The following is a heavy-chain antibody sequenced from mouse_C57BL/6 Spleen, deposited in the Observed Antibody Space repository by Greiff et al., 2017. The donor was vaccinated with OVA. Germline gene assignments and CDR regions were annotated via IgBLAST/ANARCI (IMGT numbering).Heavy chain of an antibody. V-gene: IGHV1-42*01. CDR2: INPSTGGT. Sequence: EVKLMESGPELVKPGASVKISCKASGYSFTGYYMNWVKQSPEKSLEWIGEINPSTGGTTYNQKFKAKATLTVDKSSSTAYMQLKSLTSEDSAVNYCARSVYYSNYGFAYWGQGTLVTVSA. J-gene: IGHJ3*01. CDR1: GYSFTGYY. CDR3: ARSVYYSNYGFAY. D-gene: IGHD2-5*01.